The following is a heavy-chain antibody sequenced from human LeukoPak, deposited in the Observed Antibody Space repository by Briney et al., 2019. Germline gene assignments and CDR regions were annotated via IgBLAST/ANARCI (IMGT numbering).Heavy chain of an antibody. D-gene: IGHD3-9*01. CDR3: AKDWQGGLTGTGIL. J-gene: IGHJ4*01. V-gene: IGHV3-23*01. Sequence: GGSLRLSRAASGFTFSNYAMSWVRQAPADGLGWVSVFSDSGGSAYYTDSVKGRFTISRDNSKNTLYLQMNTLRADDTAVYYCAKDWQGGLTGTGILWGHGTLVTASS. CDR1: GFTFSNYA. CDR2: FSDSGGSA.